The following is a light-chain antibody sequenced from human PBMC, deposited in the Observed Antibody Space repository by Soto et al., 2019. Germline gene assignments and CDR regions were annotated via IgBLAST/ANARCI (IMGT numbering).Light chain of an antibody. V-gene: IGLV2-14*01. CDR1: SSDVGAYNY. CDR2: DVS. CDR3: SSYASSTIPYV. Sequence: QSALTQPASVSGSPGQSITISCTGTSSDVGAYNYVSWYQQRPGTAPNLMIYDVSNRPSGVSNRFSGSQSGNTASLTISGLQAEDEADYYCSSYASSTIPYVFGTGTKLT. J-gene: IGLJ1*01.